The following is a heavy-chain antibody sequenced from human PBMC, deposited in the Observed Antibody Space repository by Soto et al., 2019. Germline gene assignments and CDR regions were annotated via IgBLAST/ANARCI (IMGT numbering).Heavy chain of an antibody. V-gene: IGHV3-7*01. CDR2: IKQDGSEK. J-gene: IGHJ4*02. CDR1: GFTFSSYW. Sequence: EVQLVESGGGLVQPGGSLRLSCAASGFTFSSYWMSWVRQAPGQGLEWVANIKQDGSEKYYVDSVKGRFTISRDNAKNSLCLQVNSLRAEDTAVYYCAREAGVGATLDYWGQGTLVTVSS. D-gene: IGHD1-26*01. CDR3: AREAGVGATLDY.